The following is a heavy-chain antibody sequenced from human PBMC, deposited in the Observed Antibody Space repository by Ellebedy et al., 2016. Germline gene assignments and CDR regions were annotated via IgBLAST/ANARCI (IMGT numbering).Heavy chain of an antibody. Sequence: ASVKVSXXSSGYTFNSYDVNWVRQATGQGLEWMGWMNPNSGNTGYAQKFQGRVTMTRNTSISTAYMELSSLRSEDTAVYYCARGLGRVPGSGSYYSYWGQGTLVTVSS. CDR2: MNPNSGNT. D-gene: IGHD3-10*01. CDR3: ARGLGRVPGSGSYYSY. CDR1: GYTFNSYD. J-gene: IGHJ4*02. V-gene: IGHV1-8*01.